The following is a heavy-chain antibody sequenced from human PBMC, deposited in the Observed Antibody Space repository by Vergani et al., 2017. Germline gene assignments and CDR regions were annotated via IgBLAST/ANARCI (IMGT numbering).Heavy chain of an antibody. CDR2: ISYDGTQK. V-gene: IGHV3-30*03. CDR1: GLTSCYYG. D-gene: IGHD1-1*01. J-gene: IGHJ1*01. CDR3: ATKSCGTPGCQIGYFRE. Sequence: QVHLVESGGGVVQPGRSLRLSCVVSGLTSCYYGMHWVRQAPGKGLEWVAVISYDGTQKYYADAVKGRVTISRDNSTSTLYLQINSLRTEDTAVYYCATKSCGTPGCQIGYFREWGQGTLVTVSS.